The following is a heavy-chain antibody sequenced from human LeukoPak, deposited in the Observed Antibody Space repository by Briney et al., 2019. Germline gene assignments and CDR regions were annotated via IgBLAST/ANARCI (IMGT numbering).Heavy chain of an antibody. CDR1: GEXFSGYY. V-gene: IGHV4-34*01. CDR3: ARGANERYFDWLYDAFDV. Sequence: PSETLSLTCVVYGEXFSGYYWSWIRQPPGKGLEWIGEINHSGSTNYNPSLKSRVTISVETSKSQFSLKLSSVTAADTAVYYCARGANERYFDWLYDAFDVWGQGTMVTVSS. J-gene: IGHJ3*01. D-gene: IGHD3-9*01. CDR2: INHSGST.